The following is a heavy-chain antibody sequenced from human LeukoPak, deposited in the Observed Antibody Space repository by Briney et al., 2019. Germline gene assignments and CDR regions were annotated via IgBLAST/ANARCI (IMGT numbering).Heavy chain of an antibody. CDR1: GGSISSYY. J-gene: IGHJ4*02. V-gene: IGHV4-59*08. CDR3: ARMADYGSGRYYFDY. Sequence: SETLSLTCTVSGGSISSYYWSWIRQPPGKGLEWIGYIYYSGSTNYNPSLKSRVTISVDTSKNQFSLKLSSVTAADTAVYYCARMADYGSGRYYFDYWGQGTLVTVSS. D-gene: IGHD3-10*01. CDR2: IYYSGST.